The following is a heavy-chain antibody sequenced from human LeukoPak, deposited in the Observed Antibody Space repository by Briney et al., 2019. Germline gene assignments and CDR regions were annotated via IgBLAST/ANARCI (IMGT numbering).Heavy chain of an antibody. CDR1: GFTLSTYA. Sequence: GGSLRLSCAASGFTLSTYAMSWVRQTPGKGLEWVAAISSSDAGTYHADSVRGRFTISRDNSKNTLYLQMNSLRAEDAAVYFCAKAPVTSCRGAYCYPFDSWGQGTLVTVSS. CDR2: ISSSDAGT. V-gene: IGHV3-23*01. J-gene: IGHJ4*02. CDR3: AKAPVTSCRGAYCYPFDS. D-gene: IGHD2-21*01.